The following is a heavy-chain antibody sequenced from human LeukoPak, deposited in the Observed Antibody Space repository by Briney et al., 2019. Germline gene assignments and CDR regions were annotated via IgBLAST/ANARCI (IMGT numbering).Heavy chain of an antibody. Sequence: AASVKVSCKASGYTFTGYYMHWVRQAPGQGLEWMGWINPNSGGTNYAQKFQGRVTMTRDTSISTAYMELSRLRSDDTAVYYCARDTRLAAAATGDYYYYYYMDVWGKGTTVTVSS. CDR1: GYTFTGYY. CDR2: INPNSGGT. V-gene: IGHV1-2*02. D-gene: IGHD6-13*01. CDR3: ARDTRLAAAATGDYYYYYYMDV. J-gene: IGHJ6*03.